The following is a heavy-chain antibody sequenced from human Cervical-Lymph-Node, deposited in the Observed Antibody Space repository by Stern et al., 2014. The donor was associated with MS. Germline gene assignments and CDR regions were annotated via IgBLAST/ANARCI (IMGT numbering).Heavy chain of an antibody. CDR1: GFTFSSYA. J-gene: IGHJ4*02. CDR3: ALLATPTDY. Sequence: MQLVQSGGGLVQPGGTLRLSCVASGFTFSSYAINWVRQAPGKGLQWVSAIVASGERTYYSDSVKGRFTISRTNSRNTVHLQMTSLRAEDTAMYFCALLATPTDYWGQGTLVAVSS. D-gene: IGHD2-15*01. CDR2: IVASGERT. V-gene: IGHV3-23*04.